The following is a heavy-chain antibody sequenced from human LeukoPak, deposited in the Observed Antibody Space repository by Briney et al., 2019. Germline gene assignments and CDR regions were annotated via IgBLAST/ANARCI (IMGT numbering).Heavy chain of an antibody. Sequence: GGSLRLSCAASGFTFSSYGMHWVRQAPGKGLEWVAFIRYDGSNKYYADSVKGRFTISRDNSKNTLYLQMNSLRAEDTAVYYCAKRREVEWSRYNSVWGQGTLVTVSS. CDR1: GFTFSSYG. CDR2: IRYDGSNK. J-gene: IGHJ4*02. D-gene: IGHD3-3*01. CDR3: AKRREVEWSRYNSV. V-gene: IGHV3-30*02.